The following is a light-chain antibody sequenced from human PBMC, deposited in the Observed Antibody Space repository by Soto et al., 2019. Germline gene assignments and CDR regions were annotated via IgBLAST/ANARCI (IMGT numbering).Light chain of an antibody. CDR3: QQYSTSPRT. CDR1: QSVRSNY. Sequence: ETVLTQSPGSLSLSPGERATLSCRASQSVRSNYLAWYQQRPGQAPRLLIYGVSSRATGIPDRFSGSGSGSDFTLTISCLEPEDFAVYFCQQYSTSPRTFGQGTKVDI. CDR2: GVS. J-gene: IGKJ1*01. V-gene: IGKV3-20*01.